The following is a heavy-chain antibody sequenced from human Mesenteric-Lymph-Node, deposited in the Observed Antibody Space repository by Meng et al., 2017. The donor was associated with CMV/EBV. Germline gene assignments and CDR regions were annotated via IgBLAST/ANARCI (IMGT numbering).Heavy chain of an antibody. CDR3: ARVDGAGWFDP. D-gene: IGHD3-10*01. CDR2: IKSKTDGGTT. Sequence: GESLKISCAASGFTFTSYAMSWVRQAPGKGLEWVGRIKSKTDGGTTDYAAPVKGRFTISRDDSKNTLYLQMNSLKTEDTAVYYCARVDGAGWFDPWGQGTLVTVSS. J-gene: IGHJ5*02. CDR1: GFTFTSYA. V-gene: IGHV3-15*01.